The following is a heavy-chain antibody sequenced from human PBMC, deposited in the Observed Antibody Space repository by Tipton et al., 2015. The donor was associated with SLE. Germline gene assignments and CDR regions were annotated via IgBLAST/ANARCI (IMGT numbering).Heavy chain of an antibody. CDR1: GGSISSGSYY. CDR3: ARDLNYGGTNGNWFDP. D-gene: IGHD4-23*01. Sequence: TLSLTCTVSGGSISSGSYYWSWIRQPAGKGLEWIGYIYTSGSTNYNPSLKSRVTISVDTSKNQFSLKLSSVTAADTAVYYCARDLNYGGTNGNWFDPWGQGTLVTVSS. V-gene: IGHV4-61*09. J-gene: IGHJ5*02. CDR2: IYTSGST.